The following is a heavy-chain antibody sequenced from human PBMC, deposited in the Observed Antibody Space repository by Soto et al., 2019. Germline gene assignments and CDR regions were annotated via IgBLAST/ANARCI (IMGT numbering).Heavy chain of an antibody. CDR2: IYYSGST. D-gene: IGHD6-19*01. V-gene: IGHV4-39*01. CDR1: GGSISSSSYY. CDR3: ARHINREWLTSYYYYGMDV. Sequence: SETLSLTCSVSGGSISSSSYYWDWIRQPPGKGLEWIGSIYYSGSTYYNPSLKSRVTISVDTSKNQFSLKLSSVTAADTAVYYCARHINREWLTSYYYYGMDVWGQGTTVTVSS. J-gene: IGHJ6*02.